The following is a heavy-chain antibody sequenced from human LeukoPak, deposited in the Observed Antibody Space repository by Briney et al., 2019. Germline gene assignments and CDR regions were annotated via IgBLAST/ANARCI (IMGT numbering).Heavy chain of an antibody. Sequence: GGSLRLSCAASGFSFSSYSTNWVRQAPGKGLEWVSYISSSSSTIYYVDSVKGRFTISRDNAKNSLYLQMNSLRAEDTAVYYCARLGYSYGHTYFDYWGQGTLVTVSS. CDR1: GFSFSSYS. J-gene: IGHJ4*02. CDR3: ARLGYSYGHTYFDY. V-gene: IGHV3-48*01. CDR2: ISSSSSTI. D-gene: IGHD5-18*01.